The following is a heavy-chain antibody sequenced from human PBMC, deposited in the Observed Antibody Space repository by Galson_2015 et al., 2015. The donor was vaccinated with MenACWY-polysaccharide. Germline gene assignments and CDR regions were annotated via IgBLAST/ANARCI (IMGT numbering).Heavy chain of an antibody. J-gene: IGHJ4*02. D-gene: IGHD5-24*01. Sequence: SLRLSCAASGFTFSDTAMGWVRQAPGKGLDWAAAIPGSAASTFYADSVKGRFTISRDNSNNMLYLQMNSLTVEDTAIYYFAKGKLGDSRDWGQGTLVTVSS. CDR2: IPGSAAST. V-gene: IGHV3-23*01. CDR1: GFTFSDTA. CDR3: AKGKLGDSRD.